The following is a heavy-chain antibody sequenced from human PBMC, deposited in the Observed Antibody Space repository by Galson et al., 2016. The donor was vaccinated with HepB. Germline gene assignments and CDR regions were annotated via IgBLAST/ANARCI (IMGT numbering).Heavy chain of an antibody. J-gene: IGHJ5*02. Sequence: SLRLSCAASGFTSSHYSMIWVRQAPGKGLEWISYISGISPTIYYADSVRGRFTVSRDNAKNSLYLQMNSLRDEDTAVYYCARVSYITMMVVVVDPWGQGTLVTVSS. CDR1: GFTSSHYS. V-gene: IGHV3-48*02. D-gene: IGHD3-22*01. CDR2: ISGISPTI. CDR3: ARVSYITMMVVVVDP.